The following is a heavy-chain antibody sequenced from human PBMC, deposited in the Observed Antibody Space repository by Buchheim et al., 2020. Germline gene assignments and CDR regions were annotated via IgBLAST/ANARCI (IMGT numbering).Heavy chain of an antibody. CDR3: ARFAYGGNSDFDY. J-gene: IGHJ4*02. CDR2: INHSGST. D-gene: IGHD4-23*01. V-gene: IGHV4-34*01. Sequence: QVQLQQWGAGLLKPSETLSLTCAVYGGSFSGYYWSWIRQPPGKGLEWIGEINHSGSTNYNPSLKSRVTISVDTSKNQFSLKLSSVTAADTAVYYCARFAYGGNSDFDYWGQGTL. CDR1: GGSFSGYY.